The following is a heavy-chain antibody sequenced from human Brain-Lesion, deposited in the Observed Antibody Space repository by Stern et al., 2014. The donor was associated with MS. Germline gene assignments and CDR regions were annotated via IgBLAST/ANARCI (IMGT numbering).Heavy chain of an antibody. CDR1: GYTFTGYY. D-gene: IGHD3-22*01. Sequence: QVQLVQSGAEVKKPGASGKVSCKASGYTFTGYYMHSVRQAPGQGLEWMGWINPKSGGTNYAQKFQGWVTMTRDTSINTAYMELSRLRSDDTAVYYCATYYYDSTGYNDFWGQGTLVTVSS. CDR2: INPKSGGT. J-gene: IGHJ4*02. CDR3: ATYYYDSTGYNDF. V-gene: IGHV1-2*04.